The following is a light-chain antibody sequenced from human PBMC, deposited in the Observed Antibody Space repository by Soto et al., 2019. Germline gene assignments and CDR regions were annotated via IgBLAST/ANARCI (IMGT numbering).Light chain of an antibody. CDR3: QQYENWPPWT. CDR1: QSVSDN. Sequence: EIVVTQAPATLSMSAGETATLSCRASQSVSDNLAWYQQKPGQTPRLLIYGASTRATGIPARFSGSGSGTEFTLTISSLQSEDFAVYYCQQYENWPPWTFGQGTKVDIK. J-gene: IGKJ1*01. CDR2: GAS. V-gene: IGKV3-15*01.